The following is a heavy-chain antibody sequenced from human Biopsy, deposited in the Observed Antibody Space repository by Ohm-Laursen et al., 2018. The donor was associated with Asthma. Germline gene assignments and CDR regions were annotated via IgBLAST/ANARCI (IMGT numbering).Heavy chain of an antibody. CDR1: GYIFTSHA. V-gene: IGHV7-4-1*02. D-gene: IGHD2-15*01. CDR2: INTNTGNP. Sequence: ASVKVSCKASGYIFTSHAMNWVRQTPGQGLEWMGRINTNTGNPTYAQGFTGRFVFSLDASVSTAYLQFSSLKADDTAVYYCARGLLGMDVWGQGTTVTVSS. CDR3: ARGLLGMDV. J-gene: IGHJ6*02.